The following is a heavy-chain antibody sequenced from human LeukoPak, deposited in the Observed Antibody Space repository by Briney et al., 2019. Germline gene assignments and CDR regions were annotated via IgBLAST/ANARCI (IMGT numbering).Heavy chain of an antibody. CDR3: ARGRGLWFGPGPTYYMDV. J-gene: IGHJ6*03. CDR1: GGSISSGRYY. V-gene: IGHV4-61*02. Sequence: SETLSLTCTVSGGSISSGRYYWNWIRQPAGKGLEWIGRIYTSGSTNYNPSLKSRITISVDTSKNQFSLKLSSVTAADTAVYYCARGRGLWFGPGPTYYMDVWGKGTTVTVSS. D-gene: IGHD3-10*01. CDR2: IYTSGST.